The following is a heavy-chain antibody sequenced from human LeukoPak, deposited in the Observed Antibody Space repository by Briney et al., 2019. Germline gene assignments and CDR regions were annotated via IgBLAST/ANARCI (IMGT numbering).Heavy chain of an antibody. V-gene: IGHV1-18*01. CDR3: GRGTVVLMGVDN. D-gene: IGHD3-22*01. Sequence: ASVKVSCKASGYTFTSYGISWVRQAPGQGLEWMGWISAYNGNTKYPQKLQGRVTMTTDTSTSTAYMELRSLRSDDTAIYYCGRGTVVLMGVDNWGQGTLVTVSS. CDR1: GYTFTSYG. J-gene: IGHJ4*02. CDR2: ISAYNGNT.